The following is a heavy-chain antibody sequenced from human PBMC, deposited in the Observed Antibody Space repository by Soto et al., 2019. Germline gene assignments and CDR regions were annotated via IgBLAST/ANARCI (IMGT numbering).Heavy chain of an antibody. CDR2: ILSNDGK. CDR1: GFSLNNARVG. Sequence: QVTLKESGPVLVRPTETLTLTCTVSGFSLNNARVGVSWIRQPPGKALEWLAHILSNDGKSYSTSLKTRLSISKDTSTSQVVLTMTNMDPVDTATYYCARMLAVNYYYYYMDVWGKGTTVTVSS. CDR3: ARMLAVNYYYYYMDV. V-gene: IGHV2-26*01. J-gene: IGHJ6*03. D-gene: IGHD3-10*01.